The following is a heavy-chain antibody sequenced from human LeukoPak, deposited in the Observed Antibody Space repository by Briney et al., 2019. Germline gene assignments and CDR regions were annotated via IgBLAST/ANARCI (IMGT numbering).Heavy chain of an antibody. CDR2: ISSSGSTI. D-gene: IGHD2-15*01. CDR3: AREVVVAAFFDY. CDR1: GFTFSSYE. Sequence: PGGSLRLSCAASGFTFSSYEMSWVRQAPGKGLEWVSYISSSGSTIYYADSVKGRFTISRDNAKNSLYLQMNSLRAEDTAVYYCAREVVVAAFFDYWGQGTLVTVSS. V-gene: IGHV3-48*03. J-gene: IGHJ4*02.